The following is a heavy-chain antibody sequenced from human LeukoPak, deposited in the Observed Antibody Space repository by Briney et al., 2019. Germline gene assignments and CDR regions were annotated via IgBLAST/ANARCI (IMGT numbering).Heavy chain of an antibody. CDR1: GYTFTSYD. CDR2: MNPNSGNT. CDR3: AIHYGYNYAFDI. D-gene: IGHD5-24*01. Sequence: EASVKVSCKASGYTFTSYDINWVRQATGQGLEWMGWMNPNSGNTGYGQKFQGRVTMTRNTSISTAYMELSSLRSEDTAVYYCAIHYGYNYAFDIWGQGTMVTVSS. V-gene: IGHV1-8*01. J-gene: IGHJ3*02.